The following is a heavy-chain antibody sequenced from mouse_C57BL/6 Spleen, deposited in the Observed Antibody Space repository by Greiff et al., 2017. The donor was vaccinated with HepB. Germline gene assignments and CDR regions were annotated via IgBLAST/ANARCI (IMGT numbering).Heavy chain of an antibody. D-gene: IGHD1-1*01. CDR2: INPGRGGT. CDR1: GYAFTNYL. J-gene: IGHJ3*01. CDR3: ASLHYYGSSLFAY. Sequence: QVQLQQSGAELVRPGTSVKVSCKASGYAFTNYLIEWVKQRPGQGLEWIGVINPGRGGTNYNEKFKGKATLTADKSSSTAYMQLSSLTSEDSAVYFCASLHYYGSSLFAYWGQGTLVTVSA. V-gene: IGHV1-54*01.